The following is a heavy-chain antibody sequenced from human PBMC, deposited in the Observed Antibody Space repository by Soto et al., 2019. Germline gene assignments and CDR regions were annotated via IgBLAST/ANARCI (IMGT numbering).Heavy chain of an antibody. Sequence: AASVKVSCKASGYTFTCYAMHWVRQAPGQRLEWMGWINAGNGNTKYSQKFQGRVTITRDTSASTAYMELSSLRSEDTAVYYCARDPGYSYGYNWGQGTLVTVS. D-gene: IGHD5-18*01. CDR3: ARDPGYSYGYN. J-gene: IGHJ4*02. CDR2: INAGNGNT. CDR1: GYTFTCYA. V-gene: IGHV1-3*01.